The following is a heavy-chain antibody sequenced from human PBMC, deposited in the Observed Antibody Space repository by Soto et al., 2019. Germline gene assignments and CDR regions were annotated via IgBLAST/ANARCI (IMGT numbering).Heavy chain of an antibody. CDR1: GGSLSSYY. Sequence: SETLSLTCTVSGGSLSSYYWTWIRQSPGKGLEWIGYVYFSGNTNYNPSLESRVTISIELSKKQFSLRLASETAADTAFYYCGSVRPSGYVLSWGQGTLVTVSS. V-gene: IGHV4-59*01. J-gene: IGHJ5*02. D-gene: IGHD6-25*01. CDR2: VYFSGNT. CDR3: GSVRPSGYVLS.